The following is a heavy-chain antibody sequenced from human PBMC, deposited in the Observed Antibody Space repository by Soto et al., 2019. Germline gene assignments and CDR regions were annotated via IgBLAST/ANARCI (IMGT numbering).Heavy chain of an antibody. Sequence: PSETLSLTCAVSSGSISSGHWWNWVRQPPGKGLEWIGEIYQSGSTHYNPSLKSRVTVSVDKSMNQFSLKLTSVTAADTAVYYCATNSYYSLGVWGQGTTVTVSS. CDR3: ATNSYYSLGV. J-gene: IGHJ6*02. CDR1: SGSISSGHW. V-gene: IGHV4-4*02. CDR2: IYQSGST.